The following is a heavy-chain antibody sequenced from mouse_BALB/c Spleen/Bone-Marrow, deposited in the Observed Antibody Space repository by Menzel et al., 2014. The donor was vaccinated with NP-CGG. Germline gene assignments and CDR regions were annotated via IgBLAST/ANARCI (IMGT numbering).Heavy chain of an antibody. Sequence: DLVKPGASVKLSCKASGYTFTSYWINWIKQRPGQGLEWIGRIAPGSGSTYYNEMFKGKATLIVDTSSSTAYIQLSGLSSEDSAVYFCARGGLHYFDYWGQGTTLTVSS. CDR2: IAPGSGST. J-gene: IGHJ2*01. CDR1: GYTFTSYW. CDR3: ARGGLHYFDY. D-gene: IGHD3-3*01. V-gene: IGHV1S41*01.